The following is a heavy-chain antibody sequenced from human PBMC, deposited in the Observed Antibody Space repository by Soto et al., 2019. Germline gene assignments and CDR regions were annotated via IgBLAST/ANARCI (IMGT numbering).Heavy chain of an antibody. Sequence: KSSETLSLTCTVSGGSISSGDYYWSWIRQPPGKGLEWIGYIYYSGSTYYNPSLKSRVTISVDTSKNQFSLKLSSVTAADTAVYYCASQAAYYDFRYNWFDPWGQGTLVTVSS. J-gene: IGHJ5*02. CDR1: GGSISSGDYY. CDR3: ASQAAYYDFRYNWFDP. CDR2: IYYSGST. D-gene: IGHD3-3*01. V-gene: IGHV4-30-4*01.